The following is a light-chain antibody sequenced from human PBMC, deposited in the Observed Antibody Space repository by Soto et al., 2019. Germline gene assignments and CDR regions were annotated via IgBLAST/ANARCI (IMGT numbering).Light chain of an antibody. V-gene: IGKV4-1*01. CDR2: WAS. J-gene: IGKJ1*01. CDR3: QQYYSTPPT. CDR1: QSVLYSSNNKNY. Sequence: DIVMTQSPDSLAVSLGERATIYCKSSQSVLYSSNNKNYLVWYQQKPGQPPKLLISWASTRESGVPDRFSGSGSGTDFTLTISSLQAEDVAVYYCQQYYSTPPTFGQGTKVEIK.